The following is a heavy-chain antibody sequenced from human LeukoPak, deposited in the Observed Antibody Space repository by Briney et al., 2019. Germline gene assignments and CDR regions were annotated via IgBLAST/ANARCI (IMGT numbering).Heavy chain of an antibody. Sequence: GASVKVSCKASGYTFTGYYMHWVRQAPGQELEWMGWIHPNSGGTNYAQKFQGRVTMTRDTSISTAYMELSRLRSDDTAVYYCARGSSGLLGDAFDIWGQGTMVTVSS. CDR3: ARGSSGLLGDAFDI. J-gene: IGHJ3*02. CDR2: IHPNSGGT. CDR1: GYTFTGYY. V-gene: IGHV1-2*02. D-gene: IGHD3-22*01.